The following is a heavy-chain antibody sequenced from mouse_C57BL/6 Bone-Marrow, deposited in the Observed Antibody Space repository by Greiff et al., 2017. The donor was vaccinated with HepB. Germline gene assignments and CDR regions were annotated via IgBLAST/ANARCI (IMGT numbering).Heavy chain of an antibody. Sequence: EVQVVESGGGLVQPGSSLILSCAASGFVFIDYSMSWVRQLPGKAPEWLALIRNKVNGYTTDYSASVNGRFTISRDNSQNILYLQMNPLRAEDSATYYCVKAVSSGSSYTWFAYWGQGTLVTVSA. D-gene: IGHD1-1*01. V-gene: IGHV7-4*01. J-gene: IGHJ3*01. CDR3: VKAVSSGSSYTWFAY. CDR1: GFVFIDYS. CDR2: IRNKVNGYTT.